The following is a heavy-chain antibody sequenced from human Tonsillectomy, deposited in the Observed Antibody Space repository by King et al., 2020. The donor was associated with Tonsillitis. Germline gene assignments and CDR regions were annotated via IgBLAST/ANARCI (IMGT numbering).Heavy chain of an antibody. CDR2: IKSKTDGGTT. CDR1: GFTFSNAW. V-gene: IGHV3-15*07. Sequence: VQLVESGGDLVKPGGSLRLSCAASGFTFSNAWMNWVRQAPGKGLEWVGRIKSKTDGGTTDYAAPVKGRFTISRDDSKNTLYLQMNSLKTEDTAVYYCTTMYYYDSSGYPVDYWGQGTLVTVSS. D-gene: IGHD3-22*01. J-gene: IGHJ4*02. CDR3: TTMYYYDSSGYPVDY.